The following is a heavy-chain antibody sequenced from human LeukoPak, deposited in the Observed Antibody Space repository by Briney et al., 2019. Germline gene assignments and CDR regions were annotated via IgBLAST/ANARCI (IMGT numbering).Heavy chain of an antibody. CDR1: GYTFTGNY. D-gene: IGHD2-21*02. J-gene: IGHJ5*02. CDR3: ARPSFVTATTNWFDP. V-gene: IGHV1-2*02. CDR2: INPNSGGT. Sequence: ASVKVSCKASGYTFTGNYMYWVRQAPGQGLEWMGWINPNSGGTTYAQKFQGRVTMTRDTSISTAYMELSRLRSDDTAVYYCARPSFVTATTNWFDPWGQGTLVTVSS.